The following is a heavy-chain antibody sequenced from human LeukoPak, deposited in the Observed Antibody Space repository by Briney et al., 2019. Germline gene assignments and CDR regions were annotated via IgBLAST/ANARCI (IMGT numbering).Heavy chain of an antibody. J-gene: IGHJ4*02. Sequence: PSETLSLTCAVSGYSISSGYYWGWIRQPPGKGLEWIGSIYHSGSTYYNPSLKSRVTISVDTSKNQFSLKLSSVTAADTAVYYCAGAVGSGEFDYWGQGTLVTVSS. D-gene: IGHD3-10*01. CDR2: IYHSGST. CDR3: AGAVGSGEFDY. V-gene: IGHV4-38-2*01. CDR1: GYSISSGYY.